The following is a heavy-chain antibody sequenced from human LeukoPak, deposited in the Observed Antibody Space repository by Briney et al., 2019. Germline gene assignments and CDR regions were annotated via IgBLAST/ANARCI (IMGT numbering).Heavy chain of an antibody. V-gene: IGHV3-49*04. J-gene: IGHJ4*02. CDR2: IRSKAYGGTT. CDR3: TRDRSSGSYQNNY. D-gene: IGHD1-26*01. Sequence: GGSLRLSCTASGFTFGDYAMSWVRQAPGKGLEWVGFIRSKAYGGTTEYAASVKGRFTISRDDSKSIAYLQMNSLKTEDTAVYYCTRDRSSGSYQNNYWGQGTLVTVSS. CDR1: GFTFGDYA.